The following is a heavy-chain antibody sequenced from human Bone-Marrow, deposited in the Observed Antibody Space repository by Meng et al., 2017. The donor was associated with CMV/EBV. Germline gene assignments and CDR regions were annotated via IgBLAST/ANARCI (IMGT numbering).Heavy chain of an antibody. CDR2: IYSGGRT. D-gene: IGHD3-16*01. CDR3: AREGG. V-gene: IGHV3-66*02. CDR1: GFTVSSNY. J-gene: IGHJ4*02. Sequence: GESLKISCAASGFTVSSNYMSWVRQAPGKGLEWVSVIYSGGRTYYADSVKGRFNISRDNSKNTLYLQMNSLRAEDTAVYYCAREGGWGQGTLVTVSS.